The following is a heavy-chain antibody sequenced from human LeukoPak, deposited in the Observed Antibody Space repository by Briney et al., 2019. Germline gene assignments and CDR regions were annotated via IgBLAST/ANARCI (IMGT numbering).Heavy chain of an antibody. J-gene: IGHJ4*02. D-gene: IGHD5-12*01. Sequence: GASVKVSCKASGYTFTNYGIFWVRQAPGQGLEWMGWIGGYNGNTNYAQRVQGRVTMTTETSTSTAYMELSGLRSEDTAVYYCARGRSTGYPYYFEYWGQGTLVTVSS. CDR1: GYTFTNYG. V-gene: IGHV1-18*01. CDR3: ARGRSTGYPYYFEY. CDR2: IGGYNGNT.